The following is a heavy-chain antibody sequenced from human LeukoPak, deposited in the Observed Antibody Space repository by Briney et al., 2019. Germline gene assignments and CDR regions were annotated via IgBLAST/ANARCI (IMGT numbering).Heavy chain of an antibody. J-gene: IGHJ4*02. Sequence: SETLSLTCTVSGGSISSGSYYWSWIRQPPGKGLEWIGYIYYSGSTNYNPSLKSRVTISVDTSKNQFSLKLSSVTAADTAVYYCARYGDFGSGSYQLDYWGQGTLVTVSS. D-gene: IGHD3-10*01. CDR3: ARYGDFGSGSYQLDY. V-gene: IGHV4-61*01. CDR1: GGSISSGSYY. CDR2: IYYSGST.